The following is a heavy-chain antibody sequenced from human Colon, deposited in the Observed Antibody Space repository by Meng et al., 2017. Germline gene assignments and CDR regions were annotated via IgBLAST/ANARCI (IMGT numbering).Heavy chain of an antibody. CDR2: MNPNSGNT. D-gene: IGHD1-14*01. J-gene: IGHJ4*02. V-gene: IGHV1-8*01. Sequence: QVQLVQSGAEVKKPGASVKVSCNASGYHFTSYDINWVRQATGQGLEWMGWMNPNSGNTGYAQKFQGRVTMTRNTSISTAYMELSSLRSEDTAVYYCARVGIRGNQRGFDYWGQGTLVTVSS. CDR3: ARVGIRGNQRGFDY. CDR1: GYHFTSYD.